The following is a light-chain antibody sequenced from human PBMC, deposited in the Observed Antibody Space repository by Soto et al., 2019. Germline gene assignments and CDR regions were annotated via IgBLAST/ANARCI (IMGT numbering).Light chain of an antibody. J-gene: IGKJ1*01. CDR2: GAS. CDR3: QQYGSSGT. CDR1: QSVSSSY. Sequence: EIGLTQSPGTLSLSPGERATLSCRASQSVSSSYLAWYQQKPGQAPRLLIYGASSRATGIPDRFSGSGSGTDFTLMISRLEPEHFAVYYCQQYGSSGTVGQGTKV. V-gene: IGKV3-20*01.